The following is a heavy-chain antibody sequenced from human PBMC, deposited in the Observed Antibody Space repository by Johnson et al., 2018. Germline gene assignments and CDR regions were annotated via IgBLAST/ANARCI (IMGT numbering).Heavy chain of an antibody. CDR1: EFTFSSYW. V-gene: IGHV3-7*03. D-gene: IGHD1-7*01. CDR2: IKQDGSEK. CDR3: VRRKPGTGYWYFDR. Sequence: VQLVESGGGLVQPGGSLRLSCAASEFTFSSYWMSWVRQAPGKGLEWVANIKQDGSEKYYVDSVKGRFTISRDNPKNSLYLQMNSLRIEDTAFYYCVRRKPGTGYWYFDRWGRGTLVTVSS. J-gene: IGHJ2*01.